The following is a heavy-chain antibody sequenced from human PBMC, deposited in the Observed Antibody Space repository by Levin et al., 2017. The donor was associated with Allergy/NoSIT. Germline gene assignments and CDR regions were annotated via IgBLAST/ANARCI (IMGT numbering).Heavy chain of an antibody. J-gene: IGHJ6*02. V-gene: IGHV1-8*01. CDR2: MNPNSGNT. CDR1: GYTFTSYD. Sequence: ASVKVSCKASGYTFTSYDINWVRQATGQGLEWMGWMNPNSGNTGYAQKFQGRVTMTRNTSISTAYMELSSLRSEDTAVYYCARVTPYYYYYGMDVWGQGTTVTVSS. CDR3: ARVTPYYYYYGMDV.